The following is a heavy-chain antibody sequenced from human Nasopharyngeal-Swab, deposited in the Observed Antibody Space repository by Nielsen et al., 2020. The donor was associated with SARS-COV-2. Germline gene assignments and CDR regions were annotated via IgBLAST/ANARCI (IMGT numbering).Heavy chain of an antibody. CDR2: ITPFNGNA. Sequence: SVKVSSKASGFSTIYRFLHWMRQAPGQTLEWMGWITPFNGNAKYAQKFQGRVSITRDGSRTTASLELSSLRPDDTAMYFCASGQCINGVCNPTDGLDVWGQGTSVTVS. CDR1: GFSTIYRF. D-gene: IGHD2-8*01. J-gene: IGHJ6*02. CDR3: ASGQCINGVCNPTDGLDV. V-gene: IGHV1-45*02.